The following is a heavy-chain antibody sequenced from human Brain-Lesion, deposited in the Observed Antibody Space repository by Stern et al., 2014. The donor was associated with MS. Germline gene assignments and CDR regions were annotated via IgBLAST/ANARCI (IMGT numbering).Heavy chain of an antibody. V-gene: IGHV2-26*01. J-gene: IGHJ4*02. CDR2: IFSTGET. Sequence: QVPLVESGPVLVKPTETLTLTCSVSGFSLSNAAMGVSWIRQPPGKALECLAHIFSTGETAYSTSRKSRLTSSKVTSRSQVVLTMTNMDPVDTATYYCARMREYCSGGICFAGYYDSWGQGTLVTVSS. D-gene: IGHD2-15*01. CDR1: GFSLSNAAMG. CDR3: ARMREYCSGGICFAGYYDS.